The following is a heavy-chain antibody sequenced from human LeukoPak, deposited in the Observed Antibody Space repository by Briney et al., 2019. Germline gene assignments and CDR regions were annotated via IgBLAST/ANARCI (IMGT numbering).Heavy chain of an antibody. CDR3: ARDPPGDRVIHYCYYMDV. CDR1: GGTFSSYA. CDR2: INPNSGGT. V-gene: IGHV1-2*02. J-gene: IGHJ6*03. Sequence: ASVKVSCKASGGTFSSYAISWVRQAPGQGLEWMGWINPNSGGTNYAQKFQGRVTMTRDTSISTAYMELSRLRSDDTAVYYCARDPPGDRVIHYCYYMDVWGKGTTVTVSS. D-gene: IGHD7-27*01.